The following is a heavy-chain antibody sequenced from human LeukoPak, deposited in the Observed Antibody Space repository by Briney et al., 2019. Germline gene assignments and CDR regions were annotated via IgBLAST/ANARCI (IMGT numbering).Heavy chain of an antibody. Sequence: GGSLRLSCAASGFTFSSYGMHWVRQAPGKGLEWVAFIRYDGSNKYYADSVKGRFTISRDNSKKTLSLQMNSLRAEDTAVYYCAKGAGILSPYYMDVWGKGTTVTVSS. CDR3: AKGAGILSPYYMDV. J-gene: IGHJ6*03. D-gene: IGHD2-15*01. V-gene: IGHV3-30*02. CDR2: IRYDGSNK. CDR1: GFTFSSYG.